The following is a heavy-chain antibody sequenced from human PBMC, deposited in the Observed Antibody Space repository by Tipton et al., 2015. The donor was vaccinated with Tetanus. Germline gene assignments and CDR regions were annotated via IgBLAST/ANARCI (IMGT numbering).Heavy chain of an antibody. Sequence: TLSLTCAVNGGAFSGYYWTWIRQSPGKGLEWIGEINHSGTSNHNPSLKSRVTTSVDTSKNQFLLQLSSVTAADTAVYYCARGRLTYYYGSGSRGWFDPWGQGTPVTVST. CDR3: ARGRLTYYYGSGSRGWFDP. D-gene: IGHD3-10*01. CDR2: INHSGTS. J-gene: IGHJ5*02. CDR1: GGAFSGYY. V-gene: IGHV4-34*01.